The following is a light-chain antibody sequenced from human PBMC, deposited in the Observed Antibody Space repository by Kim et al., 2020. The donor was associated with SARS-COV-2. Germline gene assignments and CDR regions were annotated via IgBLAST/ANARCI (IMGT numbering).Light chain of an antibody. Sequence: ASVGDRGTITCQASQDISNYLNVYQQKPGKAPKLLINDAFNLETGVPSSFSGSGSRTDFTFTISSLQPEDIATYYCQQYDNLLITFGQGTQLEIK. J-gene: IGKJ5*01. CDR1: QDISNY. V-gene: IGKV1-33*01. CDR2: DAF. CDR3: QQYDNLLIT.